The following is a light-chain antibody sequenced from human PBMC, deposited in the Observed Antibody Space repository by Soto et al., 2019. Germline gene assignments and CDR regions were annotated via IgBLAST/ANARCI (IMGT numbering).Light chain of an antibody. V-gene: IGLV1-44*01. Sequence: QSVLTQPPSASGTPGQRVTISCSGSSSNIGDNTVNWYQQFPGTAPNLLIHSNNERPSGVPERFSGSKSGTSASLAITGLQSEDEADYYCAAWDDSLNGVVFGGGTKLTVL. J-gene: IGLJ2*01. CDR3: AAWDDSLNGVV. CDR1: SSNIGDNT. CDR2: SNN.